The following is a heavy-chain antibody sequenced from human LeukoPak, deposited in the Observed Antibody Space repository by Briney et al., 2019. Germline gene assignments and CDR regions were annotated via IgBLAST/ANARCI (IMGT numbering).Heavy chain of an antibody. Sequence: GGSLRLSCAASGFTFNNYAMNWVRQAPGKGLEWVSSISGGGETTYYADSAKGRCTISRDNSQNTLYLRMNSLRAEDTAVYYCARDYADYVGYFFFDYWGQGTLVTVSS. CDR3: ARDYADYVGYFFFDY. J-gene: IGHJ4*02. D-gene: IGHD4-17*01. CDR1: GFTFNNYA. V-gene: IGHV3-23*01. CDR2: ISGGGETT.